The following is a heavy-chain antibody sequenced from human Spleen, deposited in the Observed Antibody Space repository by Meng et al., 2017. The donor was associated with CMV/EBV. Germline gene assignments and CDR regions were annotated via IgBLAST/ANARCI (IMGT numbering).Heavy chain of an antibody. CDR3: ARRPRRITMVRGVPYYYGMDV. CDR2: INHSGST. Sequence: GYYWSWIRQPPGKGLEWIGEINHSGSTNYNPSLKSRVAISVDTSKNQFSLKLSSVTAADTAVYYCARRPRRITMVRGVPYYYGMDVWGQGTTVTVSS. CDR1: GYY. J-gene: IGHJ6*02. D-gene: IGHD3-10*01. V-gene: IGHV4-34*01.